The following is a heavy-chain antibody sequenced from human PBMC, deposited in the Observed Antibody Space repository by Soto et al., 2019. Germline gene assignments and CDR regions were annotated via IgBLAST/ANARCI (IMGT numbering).Heavy chain of an antibody. CDR1: GFTFTNYN. D-gene: IGHD4-17*01. V-gene: IGHV3-21*01. CDR3: ARGDDYGDYAVIHYYMEV. Sequence: EGQLVESGGGLVKPGGSLRLSCAASGFTFTNYNMNWVRQAPGKGLEWVSSISSSGRYIFYADSVKGRFTISRDNPQNSLSLQMNSLGAEDTAVYHCARGDDYGDYAVIHYYMEVWGKGTTVNFSS. J-gene: IGHJ6*03. CDR2: ISSSGRYI.